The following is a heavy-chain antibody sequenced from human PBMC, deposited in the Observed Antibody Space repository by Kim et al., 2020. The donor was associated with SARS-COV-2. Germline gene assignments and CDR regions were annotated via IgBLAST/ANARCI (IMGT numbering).Heavy chain of an antibody. CDR1: GYTFTSYG. CDR2: ISAYNGNT. J-gene: IGHJ6*02. D-gene: IGHD3-10*01. Sequence: ASVKVSCKASGYTFTSYGISWVRQAPGQGLEWMGWISAYNGNTNYAQKLQGRVTMTTDTSTSTAYMELRSLRSDDTAVYYCARPYGSGRAYYYYGMDVWGQGTTVTVSS. CDR3: ARPYGSGRAYYYYGMDV. V-gene: IGHV1-18*04.